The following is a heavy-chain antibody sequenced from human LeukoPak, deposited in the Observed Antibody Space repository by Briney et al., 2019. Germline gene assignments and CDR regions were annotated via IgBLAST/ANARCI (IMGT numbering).Heavy chain of an antibody. CDR3: ATLGYSSSFDY. D-gene: IGHD6-6*01. Sequence: ASVKVSCKVSGYTFTDYYMHWVQQAPGKGLEWMGLVDPEDGETIYAEKFQGRVTITADTSTDTAYMELSSPRSEDTAVYYCATLGYSSSFDYWGQGTLVTVSS. J-gene: IGHJ4*02. CDR2: VDPEDGET. CDR1: GYTFTDYY. V-gene: IGHV1-69-2*01.